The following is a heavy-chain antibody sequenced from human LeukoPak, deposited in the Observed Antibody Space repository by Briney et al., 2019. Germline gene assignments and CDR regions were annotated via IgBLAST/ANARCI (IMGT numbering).Heavy chain of an antibody. V-gene: IGHV3-9*03. J-gene: IGHJ3*02. CDR1: GFTFDDYA. D-gene: IGHD3-16*01. Sequence: PGRSLRLSCAASGFTFDDYAMHWVRQAPGKGPEWVSGISWSSGSIGYADSVKGRFTISRDNAKNSLYLQMNSLRAEDMALYYCAKGGLDDAFDIWGQGTMVTVSS. CDR2: ISWSSGSI. CDR3: AKGGLDDAFDI.